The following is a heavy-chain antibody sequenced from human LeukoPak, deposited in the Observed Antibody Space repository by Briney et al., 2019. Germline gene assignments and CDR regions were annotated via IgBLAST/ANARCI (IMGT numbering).Heavy chain of an antibody. CDR3: ARIVLSY. D-gene: IGHD2-8*02. Sequence: SETLSLTCAVYGGSFSGYYWSWIRQPPGKGLEWIGEINHSGSTNYNPSLKSRVTISVDTSKNQFSLKLSSVTAADTAVYYCARIVLSYWGQGTLVTVSS. CDR2: INHSGST. J-gene: IGHJ4*02. V-gene: IGHV4-34*01. CDR1: GGSFSGYY.